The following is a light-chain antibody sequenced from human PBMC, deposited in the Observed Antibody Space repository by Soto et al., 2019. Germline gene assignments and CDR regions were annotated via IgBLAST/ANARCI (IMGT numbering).Light chain of an antibody. J-gene: IGKJ5*01. CDR2: DAS. CDR3: QQYGSSPT. V-gene: IGKV3-20*01. CDR1: QSVSSSY. Sequence: EIVLTQSPVTLSLSPGERATLSCRASQSVSSSYLAWYQQTPGQAPRLLIYDASSRATGIPDRLSGSGSGTDFTLTISRMEPEDFAVYYCQQYGSSPTFGQGTRLEIK.